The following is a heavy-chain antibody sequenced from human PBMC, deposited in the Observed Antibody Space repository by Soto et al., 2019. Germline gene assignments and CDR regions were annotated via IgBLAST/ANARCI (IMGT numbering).Heavy chain of an antibody. V-gene: IGHV3-30-3*01. J-gene: IGHJ6*02. CDR3: ARAGRTTCYPHVYFYYGMDV. D-gene: IGHD2-2*01. CDR2: VSYEGNNK. CDR1: GFSFNNYN. Sequence: PGGSLSLSCAASGFSFNNYNLHWVRQAPGKXLEWVAVVSYEGNNKYYGDSVKGRFTISKDESKTTVYLQMTNPTSEDTAKYYCARAGRTTCYPHVYFYYGMDVWGQGTTVTVSS.